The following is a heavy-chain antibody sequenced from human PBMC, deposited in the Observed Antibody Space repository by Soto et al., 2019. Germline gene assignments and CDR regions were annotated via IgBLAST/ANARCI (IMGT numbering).Heavy chain of an antibody. Sequence: PVKVSCKASGGTFSSYAISWVRQAPGQGLEWMGGIIPIFGTANYAQKFQGRVTITADKSTSTAYMELSSLRSEDTAVYYCARVGTMVRGVTHWGQGTLVTVSS. CDR1: GGTFSSYA. CDR2: IIPIFGTA. CDR3: ARVGTMVRGVTH. J-gene: IGHJ4*02. D-gene: IGHD3-10*01. V-gene: IGHV1-69*06.